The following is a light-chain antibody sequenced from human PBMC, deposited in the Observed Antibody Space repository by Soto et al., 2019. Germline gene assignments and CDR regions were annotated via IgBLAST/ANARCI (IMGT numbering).Light chain of an antibody. J-gene: IGKJ1*01. CDR2: KAS. CDR3: QHYKSYPWT. V-gene: IGKV1-5*03. Sequence: DVQMTQSPSTMSASVGDRVTITCRASQSIDSWLALYQQKPGKAPKFLMYKASNLESGVPSRFSGSGSETEFTLTISSLQPDDFATYYCQHYKSYPWTFGQGTKVEFK. CDR1: QSIDSW.